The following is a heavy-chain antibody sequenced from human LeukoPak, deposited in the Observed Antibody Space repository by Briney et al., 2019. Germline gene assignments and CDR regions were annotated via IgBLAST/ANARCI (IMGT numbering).Heavy chain of an antibody. D-gene: IGHD3-22*01. Sequence: AGGSLRLSCVASRFTFSSYGMHWVRQAPGKGLEWVAFIRYDGTNKYYVDSVKGRFTMSRDNSKNTLYLQMNSLRDEDTAVYYCAKDLLAVHYYDSSGYYPSFHFWGQGTLVTVSS. CDR1: RFTFSSYG. J-gene: IGHJ4*02. V-gene: IGHV3-30*02. CDR3: AKDLLAVHYYDSSGYYPSFHF. CDR2: IRYDGTNK.